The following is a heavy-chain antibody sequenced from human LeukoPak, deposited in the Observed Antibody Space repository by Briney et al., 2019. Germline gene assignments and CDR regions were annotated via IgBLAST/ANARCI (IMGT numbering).Heavy chain of an antibody. Sequence: SETLSLTCAVYGGSFSGYYWSWIRQPPGKGLEWIGEINHSGSTNYNPSLKSRVTMSVDTSKNQFSLKVNSMTAADTAVYYCARVDYGDYSKDFDYWGQGTLVTVSS. CDR1: GGSFSGYY. CDR3: ARVDYGDYSKDFDY. V-gene: IGHV4-34*01. D-gene: IGHD4-17*01. J-gene: IGHJ4*02. CDR2: INHSGST.